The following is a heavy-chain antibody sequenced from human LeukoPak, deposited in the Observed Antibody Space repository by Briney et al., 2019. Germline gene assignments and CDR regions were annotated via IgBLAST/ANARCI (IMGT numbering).Heavy chain of an antibody. CDR3: ARDKSSWNFDF. Sequence: PSETLSLTCTVSGGSTSTYYWSWIRQPAGKGLEWIGRMYTSGSTSYNPSLKSRVTMSVDTSKNQFSLKLSSVTAADTAVYYCARDKSSWNFDFWGQGTLVAVSS. CDR2: MYTSGST. CDR1: GGSTSTYY. V-gene: IGHV4-4*07. D-gene: IGHD6-13*01. J-gene: IGHJ4*02.